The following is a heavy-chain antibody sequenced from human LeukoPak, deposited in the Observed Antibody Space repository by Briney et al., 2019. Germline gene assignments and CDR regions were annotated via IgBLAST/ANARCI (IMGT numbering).Heavy chain of an antibody. V-gene: IGHV3-23*01. Sequence: PGGSLRLPCAASGFTFSSYAMSWVRQAPGKGLEWVSIIGGSGGTTYYADSVKGRFTISRDNSKNTLYLQMNSLRVEDTAVYYCAKSSSPYSSSIYYFDYWGQGTLVTVSS. D-gene: IGHD6-6*01. CDR2: IGGSGGTT. J-gene: IGHJ4*02. CDR3: AKSSSPYSSSIYYFDY. CDR1: GFTFSSYA.